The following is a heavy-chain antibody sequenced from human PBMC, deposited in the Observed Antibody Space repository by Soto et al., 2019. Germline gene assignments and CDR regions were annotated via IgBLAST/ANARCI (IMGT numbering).Heavy chain of an antibody. V-gene: IGHV3-15*01. CDR3: TTGHRHYDFWTAAYYYYGMDV. J-gene: IGHJ6*02. D-gene: IGHD3-3*01. Sequence: NPGGSLRLSCAASGFTFSNAWMSWVRQAPGKGLEWVGRIKSKTDGGTTDYAAPVKGRFTISRDDSKNTLYLQMNSLKTEDTAVYYCTTGHRHYDFWTAAYYYYGMDVWGQGTTVTVSS. CDR2: IKSKTDGGTT. CDR1: GFTFSNAW.